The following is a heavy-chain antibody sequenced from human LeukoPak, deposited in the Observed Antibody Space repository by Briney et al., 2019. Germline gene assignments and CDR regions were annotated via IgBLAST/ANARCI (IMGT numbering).Heavy chain of an antibody. CDR1: GYTFTSYD. CDR2: MNPNSGNT. Sequence: ASVKVSCKASGYTFTSYDINWVRQATGQGLEWMGWMNPNSGNTGYAQKFQGRVTVTRNTSISTAYMELSSLRSVDTAVYYCARGLVVGEHSFDAFDIWGQGTMVTVSS. J-gene: IGHJ3*02. CDR3: ARGLVVGEHSFDAFDI. V-gene: IGHV1-8*01. D-gene: IGHD2-15*01.